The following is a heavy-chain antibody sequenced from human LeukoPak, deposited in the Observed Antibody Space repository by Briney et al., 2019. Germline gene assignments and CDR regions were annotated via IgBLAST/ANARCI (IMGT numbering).Heavy chain of an antibody. CDR3: ARGYSSSQRYFQH. CDR2: INHSGGT. D-gene: IGHD6-6*01. Sequence: SETLSLTCAVYGGSFSGYYWSWIRQPPGKGLEWIGEINHSGGTNYNPSLKSRVTISVDTSKNQFSLKLSSVTAADTAVYYCARGYSSSQRYFQHWGQGTLVTVSS. J-gene: IGHJ1*01. CDR1: GGSFSGYY. V-gene: IGHV4-34*01.